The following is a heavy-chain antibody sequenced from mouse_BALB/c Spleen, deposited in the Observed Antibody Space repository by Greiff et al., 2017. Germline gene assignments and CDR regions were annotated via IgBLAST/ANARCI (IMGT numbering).Heavy chain of an antibody. V-gene: IGHV1-62-2*01. CDR3: ARHEGARDPFAY. Sequence: VQLVESGAELVKPGASVKLSCKASGYTFTEYIIHWVKQRSGQGLEWIGWFYPGSGSIKYNEKFKDKATLTADKSSSTVYMELSRLTSEDSAVYICARHEGARDPFAYWGQGTLVTVSA. J-gene: IGHJ3*01. CDR1: GYTFTEYI. CDR2: FYPGSGSI.